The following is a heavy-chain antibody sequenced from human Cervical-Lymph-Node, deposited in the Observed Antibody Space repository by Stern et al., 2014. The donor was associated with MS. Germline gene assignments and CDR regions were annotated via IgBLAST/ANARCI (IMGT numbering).Heavy chain of an antibody. J-gene: IGHJ6*02. V-gene: IGHV1-46*02. CDR2: INPSGAK. D-gene: IGHD2-15*01. Sequence: QVQLVESGAEVKKPGASVKVSCKASEYTHNNYLIHWVRQAPGQGPDWMGVINPSGAKKYAQTVQDSVNMTTDAYPRTFYMDESRLRSEDTAVYYCAVRYCSGCRCYSVPDVWGQGTTVIVSS. CDR1: EYTHNNYL. CDR3: AVRYCSGCRCYSVPDV.